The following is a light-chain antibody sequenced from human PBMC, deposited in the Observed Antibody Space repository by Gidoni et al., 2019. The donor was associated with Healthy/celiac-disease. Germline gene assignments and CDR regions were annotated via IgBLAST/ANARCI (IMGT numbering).Light chain of an antibody. CDR3: QQSYSTSAT. V-gene: IGKV1-39*01. CDR2: AAS. CDR1: QSISSY. Sequence: DIQMTQSPSSLSASVGDRVTITCRASQSISSYLNWYQQKPGKAPKLLIYAASSLQSWVPSRFSGSGSGTDFTLTISSLQPEDFATYYCQQSYSTSATFGPGTKVDIK. J-gene: IGKJ3*01.